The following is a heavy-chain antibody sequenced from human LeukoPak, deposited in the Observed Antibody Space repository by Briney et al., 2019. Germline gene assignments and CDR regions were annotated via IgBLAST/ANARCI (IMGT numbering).Heavy chain of an antibody. D-gene: IGHD6-13*01. V-gene: IGHV3-21*01. CDR1: GFTFSSYS. CDR3: ARDPAGYSSSWYVDY. CDR2: ISRSSSYI. Sequence: GGSLRLSCAASGFTFSSYSMNWVRQAPGKGLEWVSSISRSSSYIYYEDSVKGRFTISRDNAKNSLYLQMNCLRAEDTAVYYCARDPAGYSSSWYVDYWGQGTLVTVSS. J-gene: IGHJ4*02.